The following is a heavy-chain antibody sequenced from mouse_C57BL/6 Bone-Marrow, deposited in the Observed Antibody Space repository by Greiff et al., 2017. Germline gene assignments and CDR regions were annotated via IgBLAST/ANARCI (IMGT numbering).Heavy chain of an antibody. V-gene: IGHV5-17*01. CDR1: GFTFSDYG. Sequence: EVKLVESGGGLVKPGGSLKLSCAASGFTFSDYGMHWVRQAPEKGLEWVAYISSGSSTIYYADTVKGRFTISRDNAKNTLFLQMTSLRSEDTAMYYCAKATDWYFGVWGTGTTVTVSS. CDR2: ISSGSSTI. J-gene: IGHJ1*03. D-gene: IGHD1-1*01. CDR3: AKATDWYFGV.